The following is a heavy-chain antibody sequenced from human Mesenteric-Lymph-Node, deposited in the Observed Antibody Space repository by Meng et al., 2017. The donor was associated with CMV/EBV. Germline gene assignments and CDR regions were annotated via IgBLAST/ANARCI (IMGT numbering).Heavy chain of an antibody. D-gene: IGHD6-13*01. V-gene: IGHV3-7*03. J-gene: IGHJ4*02. CDR2: IGQDGSEK. CDR1: GFSFNSHW. CDR3: AKRPPLYSNNWSVDY. Sequence: GGSLRLSCTASGFSFNSHWMSWVRQRPGKGLEWVAHIGQDGSEKYYVDDVKGRFTISRDNAKNSLYLQMNSLRAEDTAVYYCAKRPPLYSNNWSVDYWGQGTLVTVSS.